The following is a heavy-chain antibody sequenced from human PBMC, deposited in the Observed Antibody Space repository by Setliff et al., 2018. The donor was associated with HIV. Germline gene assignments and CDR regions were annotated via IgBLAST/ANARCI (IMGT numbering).Heavy chain of an antibody. CDR2: IKQDGSEK. V-gene: IGHV3-7*01. CDR3: AKESRGDRYCSSTSCQYYFDY. J-gene: IGHJ4*02. Sequence: PGGSLRLSCAASGFTFSSYWMSWVRQAPGKGLEWVANIKQDGSEKYYVDSVKGRFTISRDNAKNSLYLQMNSLRAEDTAVYYCAKESRGDRYCSSTSCQYYFDYWGQGTLVTVSS. CDR1: GFTFSSYW. D-gene: IGHD2-2*01.